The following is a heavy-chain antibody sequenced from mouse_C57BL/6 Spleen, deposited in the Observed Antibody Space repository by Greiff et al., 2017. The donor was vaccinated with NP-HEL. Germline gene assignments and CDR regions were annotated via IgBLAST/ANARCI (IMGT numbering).Heavy chain of an antibody. Sequence: QVQLQQPGAELVKPGASVKLSCKASGYTFTSYWMHWVKQRPGQGLEWIGMIHPNSGSTNYNEKFKSKATLTVDKSSSTAYMQLSSLTSEDSAVYYCARYRGSNYPSYAMDYWGKGTSVTVSS. V-gene: IGHV1-64*01. CDR1: GYTFTSYW. CDR2: IHPNSGST. D-gene: IGHD2-5*01. CDR3: ARYRGSNYPSYAMDY. J-gene: IGHJ4*01.